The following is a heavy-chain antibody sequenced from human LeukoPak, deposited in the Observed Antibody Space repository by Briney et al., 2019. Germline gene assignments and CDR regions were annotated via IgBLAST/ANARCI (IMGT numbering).Heavy chain of an antibody. V-gene: IGHV3-30-3*01. J-gene: IGHJ3*02. CDR3: ARYCSGGSCHDAFDI. D-gene: IGHD2-15*01. CDR2: ISYDGSNK. CDR1: GFTFSSYA. Sequence: GGSLRLSCAASGFTFSSYAMHWVRQAPGKGLEWVAVISYDGSNKYYADSVKGRFTISRDNSKNTLYLQMNSLRAEDTAVYYCARYCSGGSCHDAFDIWGQGTMVTVSS.